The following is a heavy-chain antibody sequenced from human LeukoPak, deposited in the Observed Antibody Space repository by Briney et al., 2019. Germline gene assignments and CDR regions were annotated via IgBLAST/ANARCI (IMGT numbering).Heavy chain of an antibody. D-gene: IGHD2-15*01. CDR3: AKERCSGGSCYSSPFDY. CDR2: ISSSSSTI. Sequence: GGSLRLSCAASGFTFSSYSMNWVRQAPGKGLEWVSYISSSSSTIYYADSVKGRFTISRDNAKNSLYLQMNSLRAEDTALYYCAKERCSGGSCYSSPFDYWGQGTLVTVSS. CDR1: GFTFSSYS. V-gene: IGHV3-48*01. J-gene: IGHJ4*02.